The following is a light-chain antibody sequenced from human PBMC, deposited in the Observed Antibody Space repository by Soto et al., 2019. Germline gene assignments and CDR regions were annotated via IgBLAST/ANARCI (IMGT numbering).Light chain of an antibody. CDR2: EVS. V-gene: IGLV2-14*01. CDR1: SSDVGGYNY. Sequence: QSALTQPASESGSPGQSITISCTGTSSDVGGYNYVSWYQQHPGKAPKLMIYEVSNRPSGVSNRFSGSKSGNTASLTISGLQAEDEADYYCSSYTSSSTPYVFGTGTKLTLL. CDR3: SSYTSSSTPYV. J-gene: IGLJ1*01.